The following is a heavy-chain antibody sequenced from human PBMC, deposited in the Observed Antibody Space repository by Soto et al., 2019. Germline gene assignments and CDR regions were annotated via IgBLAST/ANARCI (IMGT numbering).Heavy chain of an antibody. D-gene: IGHD5-12*01. CDR2: INPSGGST. CDR1: GYTFTSYD. CDR3: AREPRFLRPNPGFDP. Sequence: GASVKVSCKASGYTFTSYDMNWVRQATGQGLEWMGIINPSGGSTSYAQKFQGRVTMTRDTSTSTVYMELSSLRSEDTAVYYCAREPRFLRPNPGFDPWGQGTLVTVSS. V-gene: IGHV1-46*03. J-gene: IGHJ5*02.